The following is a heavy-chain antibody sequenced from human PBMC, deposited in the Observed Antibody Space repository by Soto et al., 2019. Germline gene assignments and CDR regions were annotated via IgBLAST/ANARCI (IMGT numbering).Heavy chain of an antibody. J-gene: IGHJ4*02. D-gene: IGHD6-13*01. V-gene: IGHV3-23*01. Sequence: EVQVLESGGGFVQSGGSLRLSCAASGFTFRMYAMSWVRQAPGKGLEWVSFISGSGGDTYYADSVKGRFTISRDNSNNALYLKMRSLRAEDTAVYSCAKIRNGIVAAGFDYGAQETLVTVSP. CDR1: GFTFRMYA. CDR2: ISGSGGDT. CDR3: AKIRNGIVAAGFDY.